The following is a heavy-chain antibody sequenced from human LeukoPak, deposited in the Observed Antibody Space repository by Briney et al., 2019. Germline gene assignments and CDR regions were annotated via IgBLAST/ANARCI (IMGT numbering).Heavy chain of an antibody. CDR3: ARGGTTVTTWLSYYYYYMDV. J-gene: IGHJ6*03. CDR1: GFTFSSYG. D-gene: IGHD4-17*01. V-gene: IGHV4-34*01. CDR2: INHSGST. Sequence: GSLRLSCAASGFTFSSYGMSWVRQPPGKGLEWIGEINHSGSTNYNPSLKSRVTISVDTSKNQFSLKLSSVTAADTAVYYCARGGTTVTTWLSYYYYYMDVWGKGTTVTVSS.